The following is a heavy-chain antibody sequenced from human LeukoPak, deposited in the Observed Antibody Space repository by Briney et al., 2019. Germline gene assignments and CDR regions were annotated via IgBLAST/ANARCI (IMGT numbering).Heavy chain of an antibody. J-gene: IGHJ4*02. CDR2: MSPISGST. D-gene: IGHD3-16*02. Sequence: ASVKVSCKTSGYTFTNYDITWVRQAPGQGLEWMGWMSPISGSTAYAQKFQGRVAMTRNTSISTAYMELSSLESEDAALYYCARADHIWGTSRQTLIYYWGQGTLLTVSS. CDR3: ARADHIWGTSRQTLIYY. V-gene: IGHV1-8*01. CDR1: GYTFTNYD.